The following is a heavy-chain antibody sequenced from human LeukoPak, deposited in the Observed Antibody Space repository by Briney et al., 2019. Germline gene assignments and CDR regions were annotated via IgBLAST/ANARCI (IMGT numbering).Heavy chain of an antibody. CDR2: IKTDGSDR. J-gene: IGHJ4*02. D-gene: IGHD4-11*01. CDR1: GFRFSDYW. Sequence: GGFLRLSCVVSGFRFSDYWMHWVRKAPGKGLVWVSGIKTDGSDRRYADFVTGRFTISRDNAKNTLFLQMNSLRAEDTAVYYCIRDFLTVTTNDYWGQGTLVTVSS. V-gene: IGHV3-74*01. CDR3: IRDFLTVTTNDY.